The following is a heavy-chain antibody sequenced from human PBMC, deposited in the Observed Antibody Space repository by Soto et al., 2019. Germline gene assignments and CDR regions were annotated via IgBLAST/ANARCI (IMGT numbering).Heavy chain of an antibody. J-gene: IGHJ4*02. V-gene: IGHV3-66*01. CDR2: IYSGGST. CDR1: GVTVSSNY. D-gene: IGHD1-1*01. Sequence: RGSLRLSCAASGVTVSSNYMSWVRQAPGKGLEWVSVIYSGGSTYYADSVKGRFTISRDNSKNTLYLQMNSLRAEDTAVYYCARDLRAEETGTQGYYFDYWGQGTLVTVSS. CDR3: ARDLRAEETGTQGYYFDY.